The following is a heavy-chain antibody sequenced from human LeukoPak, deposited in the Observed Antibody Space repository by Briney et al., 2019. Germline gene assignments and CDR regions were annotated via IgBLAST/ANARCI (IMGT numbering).Heavy chain of an antibody. CDR3: ARGGSRFRQQVVPPSDAQNGYYFDF. CDR1: GGSISSGAYC. D-gene: IGHD6-13*01. CDR2: ICDTGSP. Sequence: KASQTLSLTCTVSGGSISSGAYCWSWIRQPPGKGLEWIGYICDTGSPFYTPSLKSRVTISVDKSRNQFSLKLSSVTAADTAVYYCARGGSRFRQQVVPPSDAQNGYYFDFWGQGTLVIVSS. J-gene: IGHJ4*02. V-gene: IGHV4-30-2*01.